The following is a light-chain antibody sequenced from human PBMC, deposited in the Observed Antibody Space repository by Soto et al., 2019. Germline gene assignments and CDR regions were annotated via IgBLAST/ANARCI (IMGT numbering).Light chain of an antibody. CDR3: SSYTSSSTLHYV. CDR2: DVS. CDR1: SSDVGGYNY. Sequence: QSALTQPASVSGSPGQSITISCTGTSSDVGGYNYVSWYQQHPGKAPKLTIYDVSNRPSGVSNRFSGSKSGNTASLTISGLQAEDEADYYCSSYTSSSTLHYVFGTGTKVT. J-gene: IGLJ1*01. V-gene: IGLV2-14*01.